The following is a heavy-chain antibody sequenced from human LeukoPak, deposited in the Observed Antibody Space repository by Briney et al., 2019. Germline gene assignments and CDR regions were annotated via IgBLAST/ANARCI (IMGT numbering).Heavy chain of an antibody. V-gene: IGHV4-61*08. CDR3: ARSPYGSGSLYWFDP. CDR1: GGSISSGGYY. Sequence: PSETLSLTCAVSGGSISSGGYYWSWIRQPPGKGLEWIGYIYYSGSTNYNPSLKSRVTISVDTSKNQFSLKLSSVTAADTAVYYCARSPYGSGSLYWFDPWGQGTLVTVSS. CDR2: IYYSGST. J-gene: IGHJ5*02. D-gene: IGHD3-10*01.